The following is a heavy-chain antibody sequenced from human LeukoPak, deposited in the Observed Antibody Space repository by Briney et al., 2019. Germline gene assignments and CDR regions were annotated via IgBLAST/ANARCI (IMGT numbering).Heavy chain of an antibody. CDR1: GYSFTDYY. D-gene: IGHD1-26*01. Sequence: ASVRVSCKASGYSFTDYYIHWVRQAPGQGLEWMGWINPNSGVTHYAQKLQGRVTMTRDTSISTVYVELSRLRSDDTAVYYCARDMDSGPDFFDYWGLGTLVTVSS. J-gene: IGHJ4*02. CDR3: ARDMDSGPDFFDY. V-gene: IGHV1-2*02. CDR2: INPNSGVT.